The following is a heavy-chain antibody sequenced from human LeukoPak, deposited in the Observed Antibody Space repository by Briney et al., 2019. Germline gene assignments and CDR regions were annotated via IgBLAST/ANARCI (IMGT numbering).Heavy chain of an antibody. CDR1: GGSISSGSYY. V-gene: IGHV4-61*02. CDR2: IYTSGST. J-gene: IGHJ4*02. Sequence: SQTLSLTRTVSGGSISSGSYYWSWIRQPAGKGLDWIGRIYTSGSTNYNPSLKSRVTISVDTSKNQFSLKLSSVTAADTAVYYCAREYSYSNYYFDYWGQGTLVTVSS. CDR3: AREYSYSNYYFDY. D-gene: IGHD4-11*01.